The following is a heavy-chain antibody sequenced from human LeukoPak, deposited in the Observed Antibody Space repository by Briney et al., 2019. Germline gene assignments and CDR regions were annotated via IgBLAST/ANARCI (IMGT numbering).Heavy chain of an antibody. V-gene: IGHV3-53*01. CDR1: GFTVSSYY. Sequence: GGSLRLSCAASGFTVSSYYMSWVRQAPDMGLEWVSVLYGGTTYYADSVKGRFTISRDNAKNSLYLQMNSLRAEDTAVYYCARESRGAFDIWGQGTMVTVSS. CDR3: ARESRGAFDI. CDR2: LYGGTT. J-gene: IGHJ3*02. D-gene: IGHD6-6*01.